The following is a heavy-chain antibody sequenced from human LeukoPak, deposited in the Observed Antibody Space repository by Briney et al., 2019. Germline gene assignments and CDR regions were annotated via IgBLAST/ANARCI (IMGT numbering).Heavy chain of an antibody. CDR1: GYTLTELS. CDR2: FDPEDGVT. V-gene: IGHV1-24*01. Sequence: ASVKVSCKVSGYTLTELSMHWVRQAPGKGLEWMGGFDPEDGVTINAQKFQGRVTMTEDTSTDTAYMELSSLRSEDTAVYYCASMTTVVTGVDYWGQGTLVTVSS. CDR3: ASMTTVVTGVDY. D-gene: IGHD4-23*01. J-gene: IGHJ4*02.